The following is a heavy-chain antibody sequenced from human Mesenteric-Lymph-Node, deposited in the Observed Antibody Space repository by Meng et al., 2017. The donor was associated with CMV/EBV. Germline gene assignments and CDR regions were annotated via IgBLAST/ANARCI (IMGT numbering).Heavy chain of an antibody. D-gene: IGHD6-19*01. CDR1: GFTFSPYS. V-gene: IGHV3-21*01. CDR3: ARDGTTSGWSFWFDP. Sequence: ESLKISCAASGFTFSPYSMSWVRQAPGKGLEWVSYISSSNTYIYYADSVKGRFTISRDNAKNSLYLQMNSLRAEDTAVYYCARDGTTSGWSFWFDPWGQGTLVTVSS. J-gene: IGHJ5*02. CDR2: ISSSNTYI.